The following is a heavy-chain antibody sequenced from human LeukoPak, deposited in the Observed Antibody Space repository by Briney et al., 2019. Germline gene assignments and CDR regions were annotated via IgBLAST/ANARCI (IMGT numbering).Heavy chain of an antibody. Sequence: GGSLRLSCAASGFTFSSYAMSWVRQAPGKGLEWVSAISGSGGSTYYADSVKGRFTISRDNSKNTLYLQMNSLRAEDTAVYYXXXXXXXXXXXXXXXXTSYYYGMDVWGQGTTVTVPS. CDR1: GFTFSSYA. CDR3: XXXXXXXXXXXXXXXTSYYYGMDV. J-gene: IGHJ6*02. V-gene: IGHV3-23*01. CDR2: ISGSGGST.